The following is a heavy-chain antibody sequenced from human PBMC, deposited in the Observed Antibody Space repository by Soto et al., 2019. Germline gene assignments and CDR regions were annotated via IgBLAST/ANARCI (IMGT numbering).Heavy chain of an antibody. CDR2: INPNSGGT. D-gene: IGHD3-22*01. V-gene: IGHV1-2*04. CDR3: ARDPSDYYDSSGYGGFDY. CDR1: GYTFTGYY. J-gene: IGHJ4*02. Sequence: ASVKVSCKASGYTFTGYYMHWVRQAPGQGLEWMGWINPNSGGTNYAQKFQGWVTMTRDTSISTAYMELSRLRSDDTAVYYCARDPSDYYDSSGYGGFDYWGQGTLVTVSS.